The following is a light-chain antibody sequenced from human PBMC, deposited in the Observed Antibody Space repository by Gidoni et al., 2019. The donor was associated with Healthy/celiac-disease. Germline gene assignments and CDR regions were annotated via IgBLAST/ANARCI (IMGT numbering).Light chain of an antibody. CDR3: SSYAGSKV. J-gene: IGLJ2*01. CDR1: SSDVGCYNY. CDR2: EVS. V-gene: IGLV2-8*01. Sequence: QSVLTQPPYASGFPGQSVTRSCTGTSSDVGCYNYVSWYQQHPSKAPQLMIYEVSNRHSRVPDRFSSAKSGNTSSRTVSWLQGEDEADYYCSSYAGSKVFGGGTKLTVL.